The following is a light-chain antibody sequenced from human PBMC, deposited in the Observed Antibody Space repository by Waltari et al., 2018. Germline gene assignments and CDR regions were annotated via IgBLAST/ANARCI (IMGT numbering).Light chain of an antibody. J-gene: IGLJ2*01. CDR1: SSDVGAYDY. CDR3: SSYAGTDNFVV. CDR2: DVN. Sequence: QSALTQPPSASGSPGQSVTISCTGTSSDVGAYDYVSCYQHHPDKAPTLLIFDVNMWPPVVPDRFSGSKSGNTASLTVSGLQAEDEADYYCSSYAGTDNFVVFGGGTKLTVL. V-gene: IGLV2-8*01.